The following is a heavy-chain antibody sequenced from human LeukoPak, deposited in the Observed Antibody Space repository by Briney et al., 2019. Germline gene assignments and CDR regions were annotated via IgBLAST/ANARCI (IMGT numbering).Heavy chain of an antibody. CDR3: AKDRYSSGWYDYFDY. CDR2: ISGSGGST. J-gene: IGHJ4*02. D-gene: IGHD6-19*01. CDR1: GFTVSSYA. V-gene: IGHV3-23*01. Sequence: VGSLRLSCAASGFTVSSYAMSWVRQAPGKGLEWLSGISGSGGSTYYADSVKGRFTISRDNSKNTLYLQMNSLRAEDTAVYYCAKDRYSSGWYDYFDYWGQGTLVTVSS.